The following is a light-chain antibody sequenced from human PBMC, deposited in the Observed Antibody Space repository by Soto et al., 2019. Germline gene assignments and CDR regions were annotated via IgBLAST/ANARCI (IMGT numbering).Light chain of an antibody. CDR2: KAS. CDR3: QQYNDYPLT. CDR1: QSISSW. J-gene: IGKJ4*01. Sequence: DIQMTQSPSTLSASVGDRVTITCRASQSISSWLAWYQQKPGKAPKLLMYKASNLESGVPSRFSGSVSGTEFTITISSLQPDDFATYHCQQYNDYPLTFGGGTKVEIK. V-gene: IGKV1-5*03.